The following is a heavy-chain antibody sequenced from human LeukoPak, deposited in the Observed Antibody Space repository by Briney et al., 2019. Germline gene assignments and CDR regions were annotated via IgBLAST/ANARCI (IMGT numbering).Heavy chain of an antibody. CDR1: GGSFSGYY. V-gene: IGHV4-34*01. CDR2: INHSGST. CDR3: ARGRMYYDFWSGYGLQH. J-gene: IGHJ1*01. D-gene: IGHD3-3*01. Sequence: SETLSLTRAVYGGSFSGYYWSWIRQPPGKGLEWIGEINHSGSTNYNPSLKSRVTVSVDTSKNQFSLKLSSVTAADTAVYYCARGRMYYDFWSGYGLQHWGQGTLVTVSS.